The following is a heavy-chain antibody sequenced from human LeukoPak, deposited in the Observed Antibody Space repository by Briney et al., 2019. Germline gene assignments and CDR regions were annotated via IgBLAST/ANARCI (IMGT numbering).Heavy chain of an antibody. V-gene: IGHV3-30*04. Sequence: PGRSLRLSCAASGFTFSSNAMHWVRQAPGKGLEWVAVISYDGSNKYYTDSVKGRFTISRDNSKNTLYLQMNSLRAEDTAVYYCARDTVVVVAATNPGYWGQGTLVTVSS. D-gene: IGHD2-15*01. CDR2: ISYDGSNK. J-gene: IGHJ4*02. CDR1: GFTFSSNA. CDR3: ARDTVVVVAATNPGY.